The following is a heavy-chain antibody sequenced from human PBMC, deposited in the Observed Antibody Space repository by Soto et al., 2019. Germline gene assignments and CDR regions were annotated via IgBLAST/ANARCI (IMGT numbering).Heavy chain of an antibody. CDR2: IDYNGVT. D-gene: IGHD1-1*01. CDR1: GGSIYRSGYY. J-gene: IGHJ5*01. V-gene: IGHV4-39*01. CDR3: GKALAGDTGHTDSDS. Sequence: SETLSLTCTVSGGSIYRSGYYWGWIRQPPGRGLEWIGNIDYNGVTYSNPSLKSRVTISRDTSKNQFSLKLTSVTAADTALYYCGKALAGDTGHTDSDSWGPGTLVTVSS.